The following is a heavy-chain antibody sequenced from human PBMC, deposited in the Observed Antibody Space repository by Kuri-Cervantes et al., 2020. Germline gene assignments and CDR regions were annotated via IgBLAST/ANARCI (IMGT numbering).Heavy chain of an antibody. CDR1: GGTFSSYA. Sequence: ASVKVSCKASGGTFSSYAISWVRQAPGQGLEWMGWINPNSGGTNYAQKFQGRVTMTRDTSISTAYMELSRLRSDDTAVYYCARNLYCSSTSCYRDQGMDVWGQGTTVTVSS. CDR2: INPNSGGT. V-gene: IGHV1-2*02. J-gene: IGHJ6*02. D-gene: IGHD2-2*01. CDR3: ARNLYCSSTSCYRDQGMDV.